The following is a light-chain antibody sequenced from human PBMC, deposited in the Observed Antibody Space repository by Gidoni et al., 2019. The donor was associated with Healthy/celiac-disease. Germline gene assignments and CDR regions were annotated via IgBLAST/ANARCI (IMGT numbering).Light chain of an antibody. CDR3: MQATQLPPYT. CDR2: KSS. Sequence: DIVMTQTPLSSPVTLGQPASISCRARQSLVNSDGNTYLSWLQQRPGQPPRLLIYKSSNRGSGGPERFRGRGAGTDFTLKISRVEAEDGGGYYCMQATQLPPYTFGQXTKLEIK. V-gene: IGKV2-24*01. CDR1: QSLVNSDGNTY. J-gene: IGKJ2*01.